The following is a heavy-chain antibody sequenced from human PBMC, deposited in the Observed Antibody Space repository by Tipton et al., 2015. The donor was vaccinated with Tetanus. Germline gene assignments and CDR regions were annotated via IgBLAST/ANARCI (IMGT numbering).Heavy chain of an antibody. J-gene: IGHJ6*02. V-gene: IGHV4-61*05. Sequence: TLSLTCTVSGGSISNTSHYWGWIRQPPGKGLEWIGYIYYSGSTNYNPSLKSRVTISVDTSKNQFSLKLSSVTAADTAVYYCARGPYSGGEHYYGMDVWGQGTTVTVSS. CDR3: ARGPYSGGEHYYGMDV. D-gene: IGHD6-13*01. CDR2: IYYSGST. CDR1: GGSISNTSHY.